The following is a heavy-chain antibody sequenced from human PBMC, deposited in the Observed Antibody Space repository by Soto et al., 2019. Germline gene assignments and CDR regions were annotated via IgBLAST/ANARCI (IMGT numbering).Heavy chain of an antibody. D-gene: IGHD1-1*01. Sequence: SETLSLTCTVSGDSISSADYYWSWIRQTPGKGLEWSGHIFYSGTTYYNPSLKSRLTISVDTSKNHFSLRLTSVTAADTAVYYCARDLWVEPELYYYGMDVWGQGTTVTVSS. J-gene: IGHJ6*02. CDR3: ARDLWVEPELYYYGMDV. V-gene: IGHV4-30-4*01. CDR2: IFYSGTT. CDR1: GDSISSADYY.